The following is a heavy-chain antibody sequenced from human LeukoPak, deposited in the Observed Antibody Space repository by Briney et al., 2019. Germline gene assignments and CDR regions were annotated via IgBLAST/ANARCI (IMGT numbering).Heavy chain of an antibody. CDR2: INPNSGGT. CDR1: GYTFTGYY. V-gene: IGHV1-2*02. Sequence: GASVKVSCKASGYTFTGYYMHWVRQAPGQGLEWMGWINPNSGGTNYAQKFQGRVTMTRDTSISTAYMELTRLRSDDTAVYYCARGRDGYLYYYYYMDVWGKGTTVTISS. CDR3: ARGRDGYLYYYYYMDV. D-gene: IGHD5-24*01. J-gene: IGHJ6*03.